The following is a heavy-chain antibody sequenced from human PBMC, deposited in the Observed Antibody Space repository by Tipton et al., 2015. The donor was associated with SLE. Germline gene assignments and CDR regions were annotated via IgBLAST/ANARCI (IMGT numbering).Heavy chain of an antibody. V-gene: IGHV4-59*08. J-gene: IGHJ6*02. CDR1: GGSISSYY. D-gene: IGHD3-3*01. CDR3: ARSSLGGNYDFWSGRYYYYGMDV. CDR2: IYYSGST. Sequence: TLSLTCTVSGGSISSYYWSWIRQPPGKGLEWIGYIYYSGSTNYNPSLKSRVTISVDTSKNQFSLKLSSVTAADTAVYYCARSSLGGNYDFWSGRYYYYGMDVWGQGTTVTVSS.